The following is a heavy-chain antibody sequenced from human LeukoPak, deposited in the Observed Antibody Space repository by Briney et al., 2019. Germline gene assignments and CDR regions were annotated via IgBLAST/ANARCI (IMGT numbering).Heavy chain of an antibody. J-gene: IGHJ3*02. Sequence: GGSLRLSCAASGFTFSSYGMHWVRQAPGKGLEWVAVIWYDGSNKYYADSVKGRFTISRDDSKNTLYLQMNSLRAEDTAVYYCARAPDAFDIWGQGTMVTVSS. CDR3: ARAPDAFDI. CDR2: IWYDGSNK. CDR1: GFTFSSYG. V-gene: IGHV3-33*01.